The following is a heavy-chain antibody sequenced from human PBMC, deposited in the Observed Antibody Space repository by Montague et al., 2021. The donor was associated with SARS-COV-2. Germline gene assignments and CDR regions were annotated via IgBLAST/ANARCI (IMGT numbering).Heavy chain of an antibody. CDR3: AGHYSTTLLAVY. CDR2: ISYSGST. V-gene: IGHV4-59*08. D-gene: IGHD2/OR15-2a*01. Sequence: SETLSLTCTVSGGSISSFYWSWFRQPPGKGLEWIGYISYSGSTNYNPSLTSRVTTSVDTSKNQFSLKVNSVTAADTAVYYCAGHYSTTLLAVYWGQGTLVTVSS. J-gene: IGHJ4*02. CDR1: GGSISSFY.